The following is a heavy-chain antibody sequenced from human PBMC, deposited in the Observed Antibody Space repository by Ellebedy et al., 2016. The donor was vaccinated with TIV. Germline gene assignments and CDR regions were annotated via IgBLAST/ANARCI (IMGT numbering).Heavy chain of an antibody. J-gene: IGHJ6*02. D-gene: IGHD1-26*01. CDR3: ARDRGGGSYYTFGDYGMDV. Sequence: GESLKISCVASGFTFSDYDMHWVRQVTGKGLEWVSVIGIVGDTYYRGSVKGRSTISRENAKNSLYLQMNSLRADDTAVYYCARDRGGGSYYTFGDYGMDVWGQGTTVTVSS. V-gene: IGHV3-13*01. CDR1: GFTFSDYD. CDR2: IGIVGDT.